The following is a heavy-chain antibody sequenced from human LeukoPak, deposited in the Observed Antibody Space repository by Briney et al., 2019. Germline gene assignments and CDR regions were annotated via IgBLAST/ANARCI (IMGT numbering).Heavy chain of an antibody. V-gene: IGHV4-4*07. Sequence: SETLSLTCTVSGGSVSTYYWSWIRQSAGKGLEWLGHISSSGSTTYNPSLKSRFTMSVDTSKNQFSLRLSSVTAADTAVYYCARGRTLRKNSNGGYWGQGTLVTVSS. CDR3: ARGRTLRKNSNGGY. J-gene: IGHJ4*02. CDR1: GGSVSTYY. D-gene: IGHD4-11*01. CDR2: ISSSGST.